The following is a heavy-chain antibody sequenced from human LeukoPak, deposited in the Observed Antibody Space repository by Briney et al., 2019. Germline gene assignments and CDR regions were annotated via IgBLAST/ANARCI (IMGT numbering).Heavy chain of an antibody. J-gene: IGHJ4*02. CDR3: ARSRIAAAAAFDF. CDR2: IYTSGNT. D-gene: IGHD6-13*01. V-gene: IGHV4-4*07. CDR1: GGSIGSYY. Sequence: SETLSLTCTVSGGSIGSYYWSWIRQPAGKGLEWIGRIYTSGNTNYYPSLKSRVTMSVDTSKNQFSLKLNSVTAADTAVYYCARSRIAAAAAFDFWGQGTLVTVSS.